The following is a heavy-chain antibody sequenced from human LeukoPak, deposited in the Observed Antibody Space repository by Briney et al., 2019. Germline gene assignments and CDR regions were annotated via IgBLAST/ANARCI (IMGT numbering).Heavy chain of an antibody. Sequence: SVKVSCKASGGTFSSYAISWVRQAPGQGLEWMGGIIPIFGTANYAQKFQGRVTITTNESTSTAYMELSSLRSEDTAVYYCAGSKSRGLYLDYWGQGTLVTVSS. CDR1: GGTFSSYA. D-gene: IGHD4-11*01. J-gene: IGHJ4*02. CDR3: AGSKSRGLYLDY. V-gene: IGHV1-69*05. CDR2: IIPIFGTA.